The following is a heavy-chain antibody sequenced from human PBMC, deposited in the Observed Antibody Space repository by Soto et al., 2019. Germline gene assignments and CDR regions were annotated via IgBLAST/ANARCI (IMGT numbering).Heavy chain of an antibody. CDR2: INSDGTST. D-gene: IGHD2-15*01. CDR3: ASHHCRGGSCYGGDAFDI. CDR1: GLTFNYYW. J-gene: IGHJ3*02. V-gene: IGHV3-74*01. Sequence: EVQLVESGGGLVPPGGSLRLSCAASGLTFNYYWMHWVRQVPGKGLMWVSRINSDGTSTTYADSVKGRFTMSRDNAKNTLYLQMNSLRVEDTAVYYCASHHCRGGSCYGGDAFDIWGQGTMVTVSS.